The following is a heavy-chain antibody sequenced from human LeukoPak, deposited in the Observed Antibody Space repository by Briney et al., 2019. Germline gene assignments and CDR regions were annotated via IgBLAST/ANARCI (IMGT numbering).Heavy chain of an antibody. CDR2: IRHNGSDK. CDR3: ATEFNYYGSGSYG. J-gene: IGHJ4*02. Sequence: GGSLRLSCAASGFTFSNAWMSWVRQAPGKGLEWVAFIRHNGSDKYYIDSVKDRFIISRDNSKNTLYLQMNSLRTEDTAVYYCATEFNYYGSGSYGWGQGTLVTVSS. CDR1: GFTFSNAW. D-gene: IGHD3-10*01. V-gene: IGHV3-30*02.